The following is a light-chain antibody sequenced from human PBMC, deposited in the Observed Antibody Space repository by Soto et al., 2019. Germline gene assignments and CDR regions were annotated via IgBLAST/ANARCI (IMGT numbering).Light chain of an antibody. V-gene: IGLV2-11*01. CDR2: DVS. CDR1: SSDVGGYNY. CDR3: CSYGGSYTDVV. J-gene: IGLJ2*01. Sequence: QSALTQPRSVSGSPGQSVTNSCTGTSSDVGGYNYVSWYQQHPGKAPKLMIYDVSKRPSGVPDRFSGSKSANTASLTISGLQAEDEADYYCCSYGGSYTDVVFGGGTKVTVL.